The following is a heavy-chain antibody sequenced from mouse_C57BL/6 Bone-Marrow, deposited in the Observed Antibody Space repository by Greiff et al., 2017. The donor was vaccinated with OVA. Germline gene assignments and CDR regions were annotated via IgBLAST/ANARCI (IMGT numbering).Heavy chain of an antibody. D-gene: IGHD5-1*01. CDR1: GFTFTDYY. CDR3: ASVGYLYYYAMDY. Sequence: EVQLVESGGGLVQPGGSLSLSCAASGFTFTDYYMSWVRQPPGKALEWLGFIRNKANGYTTEYSASVKGRFTISRDNSQSILYLQMNALRAEDSATYYCASVGYLYYYAMDYWGQGTSVTVSS. J-gene: IGHJ4*01. V-gene: IGHV7-3*01. CDR2: IRNKANGYTT.